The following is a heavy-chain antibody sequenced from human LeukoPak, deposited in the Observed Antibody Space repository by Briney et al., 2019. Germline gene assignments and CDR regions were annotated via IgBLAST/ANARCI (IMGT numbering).Heavy chain of an antibody. Sequence: ASVKVSCKTSGYTFTNLDINWLRQAPGQGLEWMGWMSPNSGDTGYAQKFQGRVSMTRDTSISTAYMELSSLRSEDTAVYYCARYQVLRFLEWLFPMGFDPWGQGTLVTVSS. CDR2: MSPNSGDT. V-gene: IGHV1-8*01. CDR1: GYTFTNLD. CDR3: ARYQVLRFLEWLFPMGFDP. J-gene: IGHJ5*02. D-gene: IGHD3-3*01.